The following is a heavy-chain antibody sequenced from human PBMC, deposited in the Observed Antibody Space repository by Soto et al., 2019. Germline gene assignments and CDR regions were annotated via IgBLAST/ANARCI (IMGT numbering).Heavy chain of an antibody. CDR3: AKAIIQTYYYYGMDV. V-gene: IGHV3-23*01. D-gene: IGHD5-12*01. Sequence: EVQLLESGGGLVQPGGSLRLSCAASGFTFSSYAMSWVRQAPGKGLEWVSAISGSGGSTSYADSVKGRFTISRDNSKNTLYLQMNSLRAEDTAVYYCAKAIIQTYYYYGMDVWGQGTTVTVSS. CDR1: GFTFSSYA. CDR2: ISGSGGST. J-gene: IGHJ6*02.